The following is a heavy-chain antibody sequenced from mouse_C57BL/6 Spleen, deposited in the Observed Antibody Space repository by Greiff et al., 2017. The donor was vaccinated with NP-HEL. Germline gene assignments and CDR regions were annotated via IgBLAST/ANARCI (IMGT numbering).Heavy chain of an antibody. Sequence: EVHLVESGGGLVQPGGSLSLSCAASGFTFTDYYMSWVRQPPGKALEWLGFIRNKANGYTTEYSASVKGRFTISRDNSQSILYLQMNALRAEDSATYYCARETGRYFDVGGTGTTVTVSS. CDR2: IRNKANGYTT. V-gene: IGHV7-3*01. CDR1: GFTFTDYY. CDR3: ARETGRYFDV. J-gene: IGHJ1*03.